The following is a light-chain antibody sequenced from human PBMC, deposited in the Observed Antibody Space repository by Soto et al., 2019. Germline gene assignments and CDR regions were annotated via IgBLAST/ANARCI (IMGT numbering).Light chain of an antibody. CDR2: DAS. CDR1: QSISTW. Sequence: DIQMTQSPSTLSVSVGDRVTITCRASQSISTWLAWYQQKPRKAPKLLIYDASSLESGVPSRFSGSGSGTEFTLTISSLQPADFATYYCQQYTTYLETFCQGTKVEIK. CDR3: QQYTTYLET. J-gene: IGKJ1*01. V-gene: IGKV1-5*01.